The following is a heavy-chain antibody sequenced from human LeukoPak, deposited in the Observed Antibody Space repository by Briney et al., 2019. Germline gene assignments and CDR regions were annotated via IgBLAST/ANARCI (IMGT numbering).Heavy chain of an antibody. CDR2: IYTSGST. Sequence: KTSETLSLTCTVSGVSISSYYWSWIRQPAGKGLEWIGRIYTSGSTNYNPSLKSRVTMSVDTSKNQFSLKLSSVTAADTAVYYCARDGGGSYVVPFDYWGQGTLVTVSS. V-gene: IGHV4-4*07. CDR3: ARDGGGSYVVPFDY. J-gene: IGHJ4*02. D-gene: IGHD1-26*01. CDR1: GVSISSYY.